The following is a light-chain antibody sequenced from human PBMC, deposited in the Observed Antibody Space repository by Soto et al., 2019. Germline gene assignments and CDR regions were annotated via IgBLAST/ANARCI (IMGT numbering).Light chain of an antibody. CDR1: QSVSNY. Sequence: EIVLTQSPGTLSLSPGERATLSCRASQSVSNYLAWYQQKPGQAPRLLIYGASRRATVIPDRFSGSGSRTDFTLTISRLEPEDFAVYYCQQYGGSPQTFGQGTKVDIK. J-gene: IGKJ1*01. CDR2: GAS. V-gene: IGKV3-20*01. CDR3: QQYGGSPQT.